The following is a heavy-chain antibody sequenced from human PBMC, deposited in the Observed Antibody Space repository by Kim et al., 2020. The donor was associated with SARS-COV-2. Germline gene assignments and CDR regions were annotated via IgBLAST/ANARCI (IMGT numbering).Heavy chain of an antibody. CDR2: ISGSGGST. CDR3: AKEPPGYSCSWYYFDY. D-gene: IGHD6-13*01. V-gene: IGHV3-23*01. Sequence: GGSLRLSCAASGFTFSSYAMSWVRQAPGKGLEWVSAISGSGGSTYYADSVKGRFTISRDNSKNTLYLQMNSLRAEDTAVYYCAKEPPGYSCSWYYFDYWGQGTLVTVSS. J-gene: IGHJ4*02. CDR1: GFTFSSYA.